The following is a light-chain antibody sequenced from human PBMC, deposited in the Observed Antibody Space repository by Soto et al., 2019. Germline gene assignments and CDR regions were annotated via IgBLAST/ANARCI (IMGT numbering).Light chain of an antibody. J-gene: IGKJ2*01. V-gene: IGKV1-5*01. CDR3: HHYYAYPYT. Sequence: DIQMTQSPSTLSAFVGDRVTITCRASQSIVDSLAWYQHRPGKAPKLLIYDASTLESGVPSRFSGSGSATEFTLTISSLQPADFATYYCHHYYAYPYTFGQGTNLEMK. CDR2: DAS. CDR1: QSIVDS.